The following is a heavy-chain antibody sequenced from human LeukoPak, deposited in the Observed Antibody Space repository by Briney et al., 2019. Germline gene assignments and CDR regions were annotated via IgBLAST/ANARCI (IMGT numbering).Heavy chain of an antibody. D-gene: IGHD3-10*01. J-gene: IGHJ3*02. V-gene: IGHV3-30*18. CDR2: ISYDGSNK. CDR1: GFTFSSYG. CDR3: AKDFRLLWFGEGWDAFDI. Sequence: PGRSLRLSCAASGFTFSSYGMHWVRQAPGKGLEWVAVISYDGSNKYYADSVKGRFTISRDNSKNTLYLQMNSLRAEDTAEYYCAKDFRLLWFGEGWDAFDIWGQGTMVTVSS.